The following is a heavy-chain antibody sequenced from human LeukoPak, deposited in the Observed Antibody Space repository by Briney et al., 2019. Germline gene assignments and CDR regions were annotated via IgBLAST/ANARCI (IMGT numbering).Heavy chain of an antibody. CDR3: ARHYDILTGYYSPMDV. J-gene: IGHJ6*03. CDR2: ISSSSSTI. CDR1: GFTFSSYE. V-gene: IGHV3-48*03. D-gene: IGHD3-9*01. Sequence: GGSLRLSCAASGFTFSSYEMNWVRQAPGKGLEWVSYISSSSSTIYYADSVKGRFTISRDNAKNSLYLQMNSLRAEDTAVYYCARHYDILTGYYSPMDVWGKGTTVTVSS.